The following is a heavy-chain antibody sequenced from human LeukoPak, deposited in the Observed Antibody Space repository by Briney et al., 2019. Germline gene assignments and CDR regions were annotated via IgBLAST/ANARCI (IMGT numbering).Heavy chain of an antibody. CDR3: ASLSLGSGYYY. D-gene: IGHD3-3*01. Sequence: ASVKVSCKASGYTFTSYCMHWVRQAPGQGLEWMGIINPSGGSTSYAQKFQGRVTMTRDTSTSTVYMELSSLRSEDTAVYYCASLSLGSGYYYWGQGTLVTVSS. CDR2: INPSGGST. V-gene: IGHV1-46*03. J-gene: IGHJ4*02. CDR1: GYTFTSYC.